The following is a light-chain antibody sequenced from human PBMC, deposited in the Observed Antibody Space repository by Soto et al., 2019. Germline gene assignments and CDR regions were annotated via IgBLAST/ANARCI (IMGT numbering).Light chain of an antibody. CDR1: SSDVGGYNY. V-gene: IGLV2-14*03. CDR2: DVS. CDR3: SSYTTSNTRQIV. J-gene: IGLJ1*01. Sequence: QSALTQPASVSGSPGQSITISCTGTSSDVGGYNYVSWYQHHPGKAPKLMIYDVSNRPSGVSNRFSGSKSGNTASLTISGLQPEDEAYYYCSSYTTSNTRQIVFVTGTKVTVL.